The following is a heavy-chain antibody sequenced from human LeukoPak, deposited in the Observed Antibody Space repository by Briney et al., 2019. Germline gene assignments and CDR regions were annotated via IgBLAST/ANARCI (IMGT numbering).Heavy chain of an antibody. CDR3: ARGGSGYSYGKIDS. CDR1: GFTFSDYW. V-gene: IGHV3-7*01. CDR2: IKQDGSET. D-gene: IGHD5-18*01. J-gene: IGHJ4*02. Sequence: PGGSLRLSCVASGFTFSDYWMSWVRQAPGKGLEWVANIKQDGSETYCVDSVKGRFTISRDNAKNSLYLQMNSLRDEDTAVYYCARGGSGYSYGKIDSWGQGILVTVSS.